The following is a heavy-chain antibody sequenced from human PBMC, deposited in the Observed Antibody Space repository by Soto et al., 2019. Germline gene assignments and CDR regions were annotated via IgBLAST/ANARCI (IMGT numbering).Heavy chain of an antibody. CDR3: ARAPQQAAPGTVDY. CDR1: GYTFANFG. J-gene: IGHJ4*02. CDR2: ISPYNGNT. V-gene: IGHV1-18*01. D-gene: IGHD1-1*01. Sequence: ASVKVSCKASGYTFANFGVLWVRQAPGQGLEWMGWISPYNGNTQYEQKLQGRVTLTTDTSTSTAYMEVRSLRSDDTAVYYCARAPQQAAPGTVDYWGQGTLVTSPQ.